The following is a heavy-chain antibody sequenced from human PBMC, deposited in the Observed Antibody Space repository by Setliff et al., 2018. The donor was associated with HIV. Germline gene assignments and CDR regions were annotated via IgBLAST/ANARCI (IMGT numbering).Heavy chain of an antibody. J-gene: IGHJ3*01. Sequence: PGGSLRLSCTASGFTFSRYWMSWVRQAPGKGLEWVANIKQDGSEKYYVDSVKGRFTISRDNGKNSLYLQMNSLRAEDTAVYYCARAPFPRLQGTVSDVWGQGTMVTISS. CDR1: GFTFSRYW. CDR2: IKQDGSEK. D-gene: IGHD4-4*01. CDR3: ARAPFPRLQGTVSDV. V-gene: IGHV3-7*01.